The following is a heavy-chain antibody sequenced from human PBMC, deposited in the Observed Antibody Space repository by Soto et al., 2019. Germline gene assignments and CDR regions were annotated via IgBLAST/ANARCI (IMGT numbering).Heavy chain of an antibody. Sequence: EVQLVESGGGLVQPGGPLRLSCAASGLTVSSNYMSWVRQAPGKGLEWVSVIYTSGNTHYADSVKGRFTISRDNSKNTLYVQMNSLRAEDTAVYYCARDSSSWYSPSWYFDLWGRGTLVTVSS. V-gene: IGHV3-66*01. CDR2: IYTSGNT. CDR3: ARDSSSWYSPSWYFDL. J-gene: IGHJ2*01. D-gene: IGHD6-13*01. CDR1: GLTVSSNY.